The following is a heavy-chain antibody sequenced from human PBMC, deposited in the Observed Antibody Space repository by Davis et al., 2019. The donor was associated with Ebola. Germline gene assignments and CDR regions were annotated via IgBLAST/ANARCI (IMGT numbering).Heavy chain of an antibody. CDR2: INENGAT. D-gene: IGHD3-3*01. CDR1: GGSFSDYF. V-gene: IGHV4-34*10. CDR3: ARQALSGYYLDY. J-gene: IGHJ4*02. Sequence: SETLSLTCAVYGGSFSDYFWSWVRQSPGKELQWVGEINENGATNLNASLGSRITISLDESKNQFSLVLTSVTVADTAVYYCARQALSGYYLDYWGQGILVTVSA.